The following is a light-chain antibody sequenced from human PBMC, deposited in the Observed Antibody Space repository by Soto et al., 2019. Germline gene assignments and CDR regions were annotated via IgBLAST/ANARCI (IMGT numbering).Light chain of an antibody. Sequence: IQMTQSPSSLSASVGDRVTITCQASQDVNTYLHWYQQKRGKAPKLXIYDASNLERGVPSRFSGSGSGTEYTFTISSLQAEDYGTYYCQQYENLPLTFGQGTKVDI. CDR3: QQYENLPLT. J-gene: IGKJ4*01. CDR2: DAS. CDR1: QDVNTY. V-gene: IGKV1-33*01.